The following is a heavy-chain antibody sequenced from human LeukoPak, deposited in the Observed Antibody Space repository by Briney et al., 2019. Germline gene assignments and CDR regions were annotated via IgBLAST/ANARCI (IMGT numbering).Heavy chain of an antibody. Sequence: GGSLRLSCAASGFTFSSYSMNWVRQAPGKGLEWVSSISSSSSYIYYADSVKGRFTISRDNAKNSLYLQMNSLRAEDTAVYYCARPPQYYYDSSGYFLWGQGTLVTVSS. CDR2: ISSSSSYI. V-gene: IGHV3-21*01. D-gene: IGHD3-22*01. CDR1: GFTFSSYS. J-gene: IGHJ4*02. CDR3: ARPPQYYYDSSGYFL.